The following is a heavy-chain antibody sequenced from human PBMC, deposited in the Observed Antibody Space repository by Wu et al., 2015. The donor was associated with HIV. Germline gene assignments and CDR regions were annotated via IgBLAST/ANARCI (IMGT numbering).Heavy chain of an antibody. V-gene: IGHV1-18*01. J-gene: IGHJ5*02. CDR3: ARVAVANQLNWFDP. D-gene: IGHD6-19*01. CDR2: ISAYNGDT. CDR1: GYSFNTYG. Sequence: QVQLVQSGPDVKKPGASVKVSCKASGYSFNTYGITWVRQAPGQGLEWMGWISAYNGDTKFAQKFQGRVTMTTDTSTSTAYMELRSLRSDDTAVYYCARVAVANQLNWFDPWGQGTLVTVSS.